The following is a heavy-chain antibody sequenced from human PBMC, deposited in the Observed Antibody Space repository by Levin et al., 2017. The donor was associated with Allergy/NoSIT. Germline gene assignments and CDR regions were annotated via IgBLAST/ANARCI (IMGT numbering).Heavy chain of an antibody. Sequence: SQTLSLTCTVSGGSISSYYWSWIRQPPGKGLEWIGYIYYSGSTNYNPSLKSRVTISVDTSKNQFSLKLSSVTAADTVVYYCAMGEYYFDYWGQGTLVTVSS. J-gene: IGHJ4*02. D-gene: IGHD3-16*01. V-gene: IGHV4-59*01. CDR1: GGSISSYY. CDR2: IYYSGST. CDR3: AMGEYYFDY.